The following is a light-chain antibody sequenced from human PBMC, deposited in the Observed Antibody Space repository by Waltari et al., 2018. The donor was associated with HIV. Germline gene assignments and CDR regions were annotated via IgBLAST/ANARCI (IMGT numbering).Light chain of an antibody. Sequence: QAVVTQEPSLTVSPGGTVTLTCRPRTAPVPSGHYAFWFHQKPGQAPKTLIYETNNKPAWTPARCSGSFLGGKAALTLSGAQPEDEADYYCLLSYSETDVLFGGGTKLTVL. J-gene: IGLJ2*01. CDR3: LLSYSETDVL. V-gene: IGLV7-46*01. CDR2: ETN. CDR1: TAPVPSGHY.